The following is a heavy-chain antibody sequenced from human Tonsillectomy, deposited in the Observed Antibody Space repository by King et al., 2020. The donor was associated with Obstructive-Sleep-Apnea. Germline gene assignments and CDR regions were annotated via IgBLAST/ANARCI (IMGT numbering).Heavy chain of an antibody. V-gene: IGHV3-21*01. J-gene: IGHJ4*02. CDR2: ISSSSSYI. D-gene: IGHD6-13*01. Sequence: EVQLVESGGGLVKPGGSLRLSCAASGFTFSSYSMNWVRQAPGKGLEWVSSISSSSSYIYYADSVKSRFTISRDNAKNSLYLQMNSLRAEDTAVYYCAVALYSSSWFCVDYWGQGTLVTVSS. CDR1: GFTFSSYS. CDR3: AVALYSSSWFCVDY.